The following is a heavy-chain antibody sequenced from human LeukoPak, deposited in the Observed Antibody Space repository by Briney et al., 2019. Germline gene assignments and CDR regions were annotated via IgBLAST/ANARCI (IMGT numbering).Heavy chain of an antibody. D-gene: IGHD6-19*01. CDR1: GFTFSSYA. CDR3: AKTGHRAVAGTVGFDY. J-gene: IGHJ4*02. CDR2: LSGSGGST. Sequence: GGSLRLSCAASGFTFSSYAMSWVRQAPGKGLEWVSALSGSGGSTYYADSVKGRFTISRDNSKNTLYLQMNSLRAEDTAVYYCAKTGHRAVAGTVGFDYWGQGTLVTVSS. V-gene: IGHV3-23*01.